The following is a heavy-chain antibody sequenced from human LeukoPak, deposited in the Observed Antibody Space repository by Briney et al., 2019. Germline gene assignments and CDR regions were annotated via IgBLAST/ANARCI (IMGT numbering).Heavy chain of an antibody. V-gene: IGHV3-7*01. D-gene: IGHD6-6*01. Sequence: GGSLRLSCGASGVTLRSYRMSGVRQAPGKGLEGVANIKQDGSQQYYVASVRGRFTISRENAKNSLYLEMNSLRDEDTAVYYCAKVPHTSSSYRWFDPWGQGTLVTVSS. CDR3: AKVPHTSSSYRWFDP. CDR2: IKQDGSQQ. CDR1: GVTLRSYR. J-gene: IGHJ5*02.